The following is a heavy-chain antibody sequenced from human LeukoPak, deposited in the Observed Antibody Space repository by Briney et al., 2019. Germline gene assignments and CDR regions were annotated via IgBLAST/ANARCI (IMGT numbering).Heavy chain of an antibody. Sequence: GGSLRLSCLTSGFTLSTNAMSWVRQAPGKGLEWISGISGSGASTYYADSVKGRFTISRDDSRNTLYLQMNSLRGDDTAVYYCARGRRGQWLVLDYWGQGTLVTVSS. V-gene: IGHV3-23*01. CDR1: GFTLSTNA. CDR3: ARGRRGQWLVLDY. CDR2: ISGSGAST. D-gene: IGHD6-19*01. J-gene: IGHJ4*02.